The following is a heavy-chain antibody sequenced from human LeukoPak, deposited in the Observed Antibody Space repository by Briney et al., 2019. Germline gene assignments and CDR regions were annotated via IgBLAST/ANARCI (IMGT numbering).Heavy chain of an antibody. V-gene: IGHV3-53*01. Sequence: PGGSLRLSCAASGFTVSTNYMGWVRQAPGKGLEWVSVIYSGGSTYYADSVKGRFTISRDNSKNTLYLQMNSLRAEDTAVYYCARGRRTYYFDYWGQGTLVTVSS. CDR3: ARGRRTYYFDY. CDR2: IYSGGST. J-gene: IGHJ4*02. CDR1: GFTVSTNY.